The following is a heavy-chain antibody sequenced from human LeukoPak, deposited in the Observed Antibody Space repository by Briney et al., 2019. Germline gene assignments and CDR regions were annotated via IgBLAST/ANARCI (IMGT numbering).Heavy chain of an antibody. D-gene: IGHD3-10*01. CDR1: GITFSSYN. CDR3: VRDPERGSRSPGVH. CDR2: ISRSGSDV. J-gene: IGHJ4*02. V-gene: IGHV3-21*06. Sequence: GGSLRLSCTTSGITFSSYNMNWVRQAPGKGLEWVSSISRSGSDVYRADSVKGRFTISRDNAKNSLFLQMNSLRVEDTAVYYCVRDPERGSRSPGVHWGQGTLVTVSS.